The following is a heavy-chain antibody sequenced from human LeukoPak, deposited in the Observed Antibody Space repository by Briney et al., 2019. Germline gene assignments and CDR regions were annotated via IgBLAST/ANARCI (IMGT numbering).Heavy chain of an antibody. Sequence: SETLSLTCAVYGGSFSGYYWSWIRQPPGKGLEWIGEINHNGSTNYNPSLKSPVTISVDTSKNQFSLKLSSVTAADTAVYYCARIPYYGSGSYYRRWDWLDPWGQGTLVTVSS. D-gene: IGHD3-10*01. V-gene: IGHV4-34*01. CDR3: ARIPYYGSGSYYRRWDWLDP. J-gene: IGHJ5*02. CDR2: INHNGST. CDR1: GGSFSGYY.